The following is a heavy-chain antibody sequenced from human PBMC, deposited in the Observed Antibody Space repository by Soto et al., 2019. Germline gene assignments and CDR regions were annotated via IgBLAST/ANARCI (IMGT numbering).Heavy chain of an antibody. CDR3: AREVRGGFTGIFDQ. CDR1: GDSISDYFY. Sequence: SETVSLTCTVSGDSISDYFYWSWIRQPAGKGLEWIGRIYTDGTTKYNPSLKSRVTLSLDKSKNQFSLRLSSVTAADTAVYYFAREVRGGFTGIFDQWGRGSRVTVSS. CDR2: IYTDGTT. V-gene: IGHV4-4*07. D-gene: IGHD2-15*01. J-gene: IGHJ4*02.